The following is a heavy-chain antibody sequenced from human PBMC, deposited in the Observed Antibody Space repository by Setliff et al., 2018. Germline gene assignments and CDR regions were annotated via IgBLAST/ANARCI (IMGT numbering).Heavy chain of an antibody. CDR2: IGAYTGNT. J-gene: IGHJ4*02. Sequence: ASVKVSCKSSGFTFTDYGITWVRQVPGQGLEWMGWIGAYTGNTNYAQKFQGRVTMTTDTSTSTAYMELRSLRSDDTAVYYCSRLVRYCTTTTCQSVPGAEVWGQGTLVTVSS. CDR3: SRLVRYCTTTTCQSVPGAEV. V-gene: IGHV1-18*01. CDR1: GFTFTDYG. D-gene: IGHD2-8*01.